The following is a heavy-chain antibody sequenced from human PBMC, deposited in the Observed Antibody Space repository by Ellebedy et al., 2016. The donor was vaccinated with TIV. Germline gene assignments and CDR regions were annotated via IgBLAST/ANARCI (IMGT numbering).Heavy chain of an antibody. Sequence: GGSLRLXCAASGFTFSSYWMHWVRQAPGKGLVWVSRINSDETSTSYADSVKGRFTISRDNAKNTLYLQMNSLRAEDTAVYYCARGDSTSWYANYYYYGMDVWGQGTTVTVSS. J-gene: IGHJ6*02. CDR2: INSDETST. V-gene: IGHV3-74*01. D-gene: IGHD6-13*01. CDR1: GFTFSSYW. CDR3: ARGDSTSWYANYYYYGMDV.